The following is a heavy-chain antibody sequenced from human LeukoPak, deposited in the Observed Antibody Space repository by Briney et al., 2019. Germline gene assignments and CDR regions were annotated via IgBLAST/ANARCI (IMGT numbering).Heavy chain of an antibody. CDR2: INHSGST. V-gene: IGHV4-34*01. CDR3: ARGRHSDFWSGYYTGNWFDP. CDR1: GGSFSVYY. Sequence: PSETLSLTCAVYGGSFSVYYWSWIRQPPGKGLEWIGEINHSGSTNYNPSLKSRVTISVDTSKNQFSLKLSSVTAADTAVYYCARGRHSDFWSGYYTGNWFDPWGQGTLVTVSS. J-gene: IGHJ5*02. D-gene: IGHD3-3*01.